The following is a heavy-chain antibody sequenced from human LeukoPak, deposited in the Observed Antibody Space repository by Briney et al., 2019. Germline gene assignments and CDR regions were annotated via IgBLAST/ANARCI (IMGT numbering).Heavy chain of an antibody. J-gene: IGHJ5*02. Sequence: PGGSLRLSCAASGFTFSDYYMSWIRQAPGRGLEGVAYISNSGTARYYADSVKGRFTISRDNAKNSLYLQMNSLRAEDTAVYYCARDQTGITVAATGWFDPWGQGTLVTVSS. CDR2: ISNSGTAR. V-gene: IGHV3-11*04. CDR3: ARDQTGITVAATGWFDP. CDR1: GFTFSDYY. D-gene: IGHD6-19*01.